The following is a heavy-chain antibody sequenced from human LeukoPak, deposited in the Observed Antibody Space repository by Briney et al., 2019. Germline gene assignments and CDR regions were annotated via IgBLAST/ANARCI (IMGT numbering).Heavy chain of an antibody. CDR3: ARGYTSCYDY. Sequence: ASVKVSCKASGYTFTGSYLHWVRQALGQGLEWMGWIHANSGGTNYAQKFQGRVTMTRDTSISTAYMELSRLRSDDTAVYYCARGYTSCYDYWGQGTLVTVSS. V-gene: IGHV1-2*02. CDR2: IHANSGGT. D-gene: IGHD2-2*01. CDR1: GYTFTGSY. J-gene: IGHJ4*02.